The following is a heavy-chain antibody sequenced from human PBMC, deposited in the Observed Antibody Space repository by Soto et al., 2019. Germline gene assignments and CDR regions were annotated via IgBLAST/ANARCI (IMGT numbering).Heavy chain of an antibody. CDR3: VRRHVSATGIDWFDP. J-gene: IGHJ5*02. D-gene: IGHD6-13*01. CDR2: MNPANGET. CDR1: GYTFINFD. V-gene: IGHV1-3*01. Sequence: ASVKVSCKASGYTFINFDISWVRQAAGQRLEWMGWMNPANGETKYASKFQGRVAITRDTSASTAYMELSSLRSEDTAVYYCVRRHVSATGIDWFDPWGQGTLVTVSS.